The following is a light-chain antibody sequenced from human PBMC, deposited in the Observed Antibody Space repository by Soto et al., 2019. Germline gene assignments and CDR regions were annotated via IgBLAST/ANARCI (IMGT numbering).Light chain of an antibody. Sequence: QSALTQPASVSGSPGQSITISCTGTSSDIGAYDYVSWYQQNPGKAPRLMIYEVSYRPSGVSNRFSGSKSGNTASLTISGLQAEDEADYYCSSYTSSMILDVVFGGGTKLTVL. J-gene: IGLJ2*01. CDR3: SSYTSSMILDVV. CDR1: SSDIGAYDY. CDR2: EVS. V-gene: IGLV2-14*01.